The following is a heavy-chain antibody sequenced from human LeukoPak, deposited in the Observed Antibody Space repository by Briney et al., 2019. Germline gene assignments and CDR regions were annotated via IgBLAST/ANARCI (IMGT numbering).Heavy chain of an antibody. CDR1: GGSMNRYY. CDR3: ARVYSSSWGYFDY. J-gene: IGHJ4*02. V-gene: IGHV4-59*01. CDR2: IYYSGST. Sequence: SETLSLTCSVSGGSMNRYYWSWIRQPPGKGLEWIGYIYYSGSTNYNPSLKSRVTISVDTSKNQFSLKLSSVTAADTAVYSCARVYSSSWGYFDYWGQGTLVTVSS. D-gene: IGHD6-13*01.